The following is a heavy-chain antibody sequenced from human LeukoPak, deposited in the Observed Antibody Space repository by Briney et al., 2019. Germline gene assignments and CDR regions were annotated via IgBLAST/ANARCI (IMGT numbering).Heavy chain of an antibody. CDR3: ATQSYDILTGYSH. J-gene: IGHJ4*02. V-gene: IGHV3-21*01. D-gene: IGHD3-9*01. CDR2: ISSSSSYI. CDR1: GFTFSSYS. Sequence: GGSLRLSCAASGFTFSSYSMNWVRQAPGKGLEWVSSISSSSSYIYYADSVKGRFTISRDNAKNSLYLQMNSVRAEDTAVYYCATQSYDILTGYSHWGQGTLVTVSS.